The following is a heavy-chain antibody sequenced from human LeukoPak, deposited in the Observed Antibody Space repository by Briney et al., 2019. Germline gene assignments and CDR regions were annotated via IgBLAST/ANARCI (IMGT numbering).Heavy chain of an antibody. CDR2: ISSNGGST. D-gene: IGHD2-15*01. J-gene: IGHJ4*02. CDR1: GFTFSSYV. V-gene: IGHV3-64*04. Sequence: GGSLRLSCAASGFTFSSYVMYWVRQAPGKGLEYVSSISSNGGSTYYANSVKGRFTISRDNAKNSLYLQMNSLRAEDTAVYYCAREGYCSGGTCSTGVGYWGQGTLVTVSS. CDR3: AREGYCSGGTCSTGVGY.